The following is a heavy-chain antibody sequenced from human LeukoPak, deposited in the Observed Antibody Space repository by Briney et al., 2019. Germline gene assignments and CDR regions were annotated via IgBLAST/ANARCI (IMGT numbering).Heavy chain of an antibody. CDR1: GGSISSGGYY. D-gene: IGHD2-2*01. CDR2: IYYSGST. V-gene: IGHV4-31*03. CDR3: ARAGVVPAVRAFDI. Sequence: SETLSLTCTVSGGSISSGGYYWSWIRQHPGKGLEWIGYIYYSGSTYYNPSLKSRVTISVDTSKNQFSLKLSSVTAADTAVYYCARAGVVPAVRAFDIWGQGTMVTVSS. J-gene: IGHJ3*02.